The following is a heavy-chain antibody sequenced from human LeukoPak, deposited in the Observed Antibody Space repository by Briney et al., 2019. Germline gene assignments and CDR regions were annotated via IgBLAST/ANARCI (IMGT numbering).Heavy chain of an antibody. CDR2: INRSGNT. V-gene: IGHV4-34*01. CDR3: ARDPYDSSRD. CDR1: GGSFSGYY. J-gene: IGHJ4*02. Sequence: PSETLSPTCAVYGGSFSGYYWSWIRQPPGKGLEWIGEINRSGNTNYNPSLKSRVTISVDTSKNQFSLKLSSVTAADTAVYYCARDPYDSSRDWGQGTLVTVSS. D-gene: IGHD3-22*01.